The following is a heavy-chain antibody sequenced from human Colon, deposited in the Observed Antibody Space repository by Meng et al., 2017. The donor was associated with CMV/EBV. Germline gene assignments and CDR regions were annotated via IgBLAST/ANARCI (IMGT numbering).Heavy chain of an antibody. V-gene: IGHV1-2*02. Sequence: ASVKVSCKASGYTFTGYYMHWVRQAPGQGLEWMGWINPNSGGTNYAQKFQGRVTMTRDTSISTAYMELSSLGSDDTAVYYCAGGSPPAGGEQPTRGLDLWGQGTQVTVSS. CDR1: GYTFTGYY. CDR2: INPNSGGT. D-gene: IGHD1/OR15-1a*01. CDR3: AGGSPPAGGEQPTRGLDL. J-gene: IGHJ5*02.